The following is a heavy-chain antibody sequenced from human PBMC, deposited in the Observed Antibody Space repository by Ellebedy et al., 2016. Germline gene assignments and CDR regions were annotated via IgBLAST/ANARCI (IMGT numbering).Heavy chain of an antibody. CDR2: ISAGGDDT. Sequence: GGSLRLSXATSGISFSDFFMSWVRQAPGKGLQWFSTISAGGDDTYLADSVKGRFTISRDNSKNTVYLQMNNVRAEDTAVYYCRHGHYADYWGQGTLVTVSS. J-gene: IGHJ4*02. V-gene: IGHV3-23*01. CDR3: RHGHYADY. CDR1: GISFSDFF. D-gene: IGHD3/OR15-3a*01.